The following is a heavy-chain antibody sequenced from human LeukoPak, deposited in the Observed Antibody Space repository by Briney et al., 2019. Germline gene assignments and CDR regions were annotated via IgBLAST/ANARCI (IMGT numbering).Heavy chain of an antibody. Sequence: GGSLRLSCAASGFTFSNSWMSWIRQAPGQGLEWVANIKQDGSEKYYVDSVKGRFTISRDNARNSLYLQMNGLRAEDTAVYYCARDQSGYSDYWGQGTLVTVSS. CDR3: ARDQSGYSDY. J-gene: IGHJ4*02. D-gene: IGHD3-3*01. CDR2: IKQDGSEK. CDR1: GFTFSNSW. V-gene: IGHV3-7*01.